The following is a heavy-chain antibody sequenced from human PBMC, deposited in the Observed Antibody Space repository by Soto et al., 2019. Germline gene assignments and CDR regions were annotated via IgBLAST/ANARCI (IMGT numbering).Heavy chain of an antibody. D-gene: IGHD2-15*01. Sequence: QVQLVQSGAGVKNPGSSVKVSSKASGATFNSNIINGPGQAPGQGPEWIGRIFPIVALANYAQKFQGRVTITADKSTSTAYMELSSLRSEDTAVYYCATHCSGGNCTTRRGFEYWGQGTLVTVSS. J-gene: IGHJ4*02. CDR3: ATHCSGGNCTTRRGFEY. CDR2: IFPIVALA. CDR1: GATFNSNI. V-gene: IGHV1-69*02.